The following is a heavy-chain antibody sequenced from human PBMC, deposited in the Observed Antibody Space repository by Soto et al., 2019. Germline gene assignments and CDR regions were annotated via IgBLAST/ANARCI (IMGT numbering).Heavy chain of an antibody. CDR3: AKWGFEKDSSGWYLGNP. Sequence: GGSLRLSCAASGFTFSSYGMHWVRQAPGKGLEWVAVISYDGSNKYYADSVKGRFTISRDNSKNTLYLQMNSLRAEDTAVYYCAKWGFEKDSSGWYLGNPWGQGTLVTVSS. CDR2: ISYDGSNK. D-gene: IGHD6-19*01. V-gene: IGHV3-30*18. CDR1: GFTFSSYG. J-gene: IGHJ5*02.